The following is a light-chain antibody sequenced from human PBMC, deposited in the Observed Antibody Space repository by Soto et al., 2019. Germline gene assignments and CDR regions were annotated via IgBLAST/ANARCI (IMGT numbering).Light chain of an antibody. CDR2: AVS. CDR3: LQDYNYPYT. J-gene: IGKJ2*01. V-gene: IGKV1-6*01. Sequence: AIQMTQPPSSLSASVGDRVTITCRASQGIRNDLGWYQQKPGKAPKLLIYAVSHLQSGVPSRFSGSGSGSDFTLTISSLQPEDFATYYCLQDYNYPYTFGQGTKLDLK. CDR1: QGIRND.